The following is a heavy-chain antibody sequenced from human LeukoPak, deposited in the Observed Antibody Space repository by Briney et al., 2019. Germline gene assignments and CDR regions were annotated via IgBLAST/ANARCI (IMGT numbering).Heavy chain of an antibody. J-gene: IGHJ5*02. CDR3: ARSDSSSWYALDWFDP. D-gene: IGHD6-13*01. CDR1: GYSFTSYW. V-gene: IGHV5-51*01. Sequence: GESLKISCKGSGYSFTSYWIGWVRQMPGKGLEWMGIIYPGDSDTRYSPSFQGQVTISADKSISTAYLQWSSLKASDTAMYYCARSDSSSWYALDWFDPWGQGTLVTVSS. CDR2: IYPGDSDT.